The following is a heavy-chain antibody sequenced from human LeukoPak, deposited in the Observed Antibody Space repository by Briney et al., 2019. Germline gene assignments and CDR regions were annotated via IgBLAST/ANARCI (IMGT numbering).Heavy chain of an antibody. Sequence: AASVKVSCKASGYTFTGYYMHWVRQARGQGLEWMGWINPNSGGTNYAQKFQGRVTMTRDTSISTAYMELSRLRSDDTAVYYCARDRCSSTSCYPGGYYYYYMDVWGKGTTVTVSS. V-gene: IGHV1-2*02. J-gene: IGHJ6*03. CDR1: GYTFTGYY. CDR2: INPNSGGT. CDR3: ARDRCSSTSCYPGGYYYYYMDV. D-gene: IGHD2-2*01.